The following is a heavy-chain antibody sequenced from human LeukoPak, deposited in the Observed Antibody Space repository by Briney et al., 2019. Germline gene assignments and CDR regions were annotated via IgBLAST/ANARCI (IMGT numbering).Heavy chain of an antibody. CDR3: ARGCSGGSCSSYYYYGMDV. CDR2: ISSSSSYI. Sequence: GGSLRLSCAASGFTFSSYSMNWVRQAPGKGLEWVSSISSSSSYIYYADSVKGRFTTSRDNAKNSLYLQMNSLRAEDTAVYYCARGCSGGSCSSYYYYGMDVWGQGTTVTVSS. CDR1: GFTFSSYS. D-gene: IGHD2-15*01. V-gene: IGHV3-21*01. J-gene: IGHJ6*02.